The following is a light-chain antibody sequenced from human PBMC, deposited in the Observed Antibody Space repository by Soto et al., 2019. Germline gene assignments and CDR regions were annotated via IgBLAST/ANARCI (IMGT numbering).Light chain of an antibody. V-gene: IGKV3-15*01. CDR3: QHYSNWPPWT. CDR1: QSVSSN. CDR2: GAS. Sequence: EIVMTQSPATLSVSPGERATLSCRASQSVSSNLAWYQQKPGQAPRLLIYGASTRDAGIPARFSGSGSGTEFTLPISSRKSEDFAVYYCQHYSNWPPWTFGQGTKVEIK. J-gene: IGKJ1*01.